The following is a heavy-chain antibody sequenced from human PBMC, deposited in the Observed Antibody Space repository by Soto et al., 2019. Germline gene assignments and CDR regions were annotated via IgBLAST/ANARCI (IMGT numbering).Heavy chain of an antibody. Sequence: PGESLKISCKGSGYSFTSYWIAWVRQMPGKGLEWMGIIYPGDPDIRYSPSFQGRLTISRDNAKNSVYLQLNNLRAEDTAVYYCAKDGAAGSVLDVWGQGTTVTVSS. J-gene: IGHJ6*02. CDR1: GYSFTSYW. CDR2: IYPGDPDI. V-gene: IGHV5-51*01. D-gene: IGHD6-13*01. CDR3: AKDGAAGSVLDV.